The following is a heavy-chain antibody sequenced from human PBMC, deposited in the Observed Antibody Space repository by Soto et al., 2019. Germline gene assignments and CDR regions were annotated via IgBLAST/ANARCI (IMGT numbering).Heavy chain of an antibody. CDR1: GGSISSGGYP. V-gene: IGHV4-30-2*01. CDR3: ARDSSVAQMDV. J-gene: IGHJ6*02. Sequence: PSETLSLTCAVSGGSISSGGYPWSWIRQPPGKGLEWIGYNSHSGTTSHNPSRKRRVTISLDRSKSQFSLKLSSVTAADTAVYYCARDSSVAQMDVWGQGTTVTVSS. CDR2: NSHSGTT. D-gene: IGHD6-19*01.